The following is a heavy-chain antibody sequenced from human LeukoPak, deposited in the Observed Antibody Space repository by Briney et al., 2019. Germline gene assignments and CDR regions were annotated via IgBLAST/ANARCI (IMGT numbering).Heavy chain of an antibody. V-gene: IGHV4-30-4*08. J-gene: IGHJ2*01. Sequence: PSETLSLTCAVYGGSFSDYYWSWIRQPPGKGLEWIGYIYYSGSTYYNPSLKSRVTISVDTSKNQFSLKLSSVTAADTAVYYCARGLQLRAPVVWYFDLWGRGTLVTVSS. CDR2: IYYSGST. CDR1: GGSFSDYY. D-gene: IGHD5-18*01. CDR3: ARGLQLRAPVVWYFDL.